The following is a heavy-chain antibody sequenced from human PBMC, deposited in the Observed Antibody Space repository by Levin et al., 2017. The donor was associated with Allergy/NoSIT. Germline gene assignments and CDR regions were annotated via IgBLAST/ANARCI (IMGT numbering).Heavy chain of an antibody. J-gene: IGHJ6*02. Sequence: SLKISCAASGFTFDDYAMHWVRQAPGKGLEWVSGISWNSGSIGYADSVKGRFTISRDNAKNSLYLQMNSLRAEDTALYYCAKDYAVRPIRYYYYYGMDGWGQGTTVTVSS. CDR1: GFTFDDYA. D-gene: IGHD2-2*01. V-gene: IGHV3-9*01. CDR3: AKDYAVRPIRYYYYYGMDG. CDR2: ISWNSGSI.